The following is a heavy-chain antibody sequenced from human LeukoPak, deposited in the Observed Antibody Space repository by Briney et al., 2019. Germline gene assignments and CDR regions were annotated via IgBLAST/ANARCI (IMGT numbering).Heavy chain of an antibody. D-gene: IGHD3-22*01. CDR1: GFTFGDYA. CDR3: TRDSSYYYDSSGYYDGVY. V-gene: IGHV3-49*03. CDR2: IRSKAYGGTT. Sequence: GRSLRLSCTASGFTFGDYAMSWFRQAPGKGLEWVGFIRSKAYGGTTEYAASVKGRFTISRDDSKSIAYLQMNSLKTEDTAVYYCTRDSSYYYDSSGYYDGVYWGQGTLVTVSS. J-gene: IGHJ4*02.